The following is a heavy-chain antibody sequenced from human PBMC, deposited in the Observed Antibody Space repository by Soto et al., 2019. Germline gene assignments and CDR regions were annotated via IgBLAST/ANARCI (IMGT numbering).Heavy chain of an antibody. V-gene: IGHV3-23*01. CDR1: GFTFSSYS. CDR3: AKCMQAYWNYDAHHI. CDR2: ITASEGTT. J-gene: IGHJ3*02. Sequence: PGGSLRLSCAASGFTFSSYSMSWVRQAPGKGLEWVAHITASEGTTYYADSVKGRFTISRDTSRNTLNLQMNSLRAEDTALYYCAKCMQAYWNYDAHHIWGQGTMVTVSS. D-gene: IGHD1-7*01.